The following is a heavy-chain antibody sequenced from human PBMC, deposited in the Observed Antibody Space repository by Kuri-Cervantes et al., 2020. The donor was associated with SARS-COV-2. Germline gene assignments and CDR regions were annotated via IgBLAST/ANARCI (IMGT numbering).Heavy chain of an antibody. J-gene: IGHJ6*02. V-gene: IGHV3-21*01. D-gene: IGHD6-13*01. CDR2: ISSSSSYI. CDR3: ARDPYSSSWYRYYCGMDV. Sequence: GGSLRLSCAASGFTFSSYSMNWVRQAPGKGLEWVSSISSSSSYIYYADSVKGRFTISRDNAKNSLYLQMNSLRAEDTAVYYCARDPYSSSWYRYYCGMDVWGQGTTVTVSS. CDR1: GFTFSSYS.